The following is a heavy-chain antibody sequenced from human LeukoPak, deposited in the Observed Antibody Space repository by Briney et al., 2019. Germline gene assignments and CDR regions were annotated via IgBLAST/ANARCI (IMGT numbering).Heavy chain of an antibody. CDR1: GFSFSTYG. CDR3: AKKVGGVYAFDI. V-gene: IGHV3-23*01. D-gene: IGHD3-16*01. Sequence: GGSLILSCAASGFSFSTYGMSWVRQAPGKGLEWVSGISSGGSGTYYADSVKGRFTISRDNSKNTLYLQMNSLRAEDTAVYYCAKKVGGVYAFDIWGQGVMVTVSS. CDR2: ISSGGSGT. J-gene: IGHJ3*02.